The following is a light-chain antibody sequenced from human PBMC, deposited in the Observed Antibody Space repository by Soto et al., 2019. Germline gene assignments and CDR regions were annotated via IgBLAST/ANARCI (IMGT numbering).Light chain of an antibody. CDR3: QQYAGSPRT. Sequence: EIVLTQFPGTLSLSPGERATLPCRSSQSVSSSYLAWYQQKSGQAPRLLIYSASRRATGIPDRFTGSGSGTDFTLTINRVEPEDFAVYFCQQYAGSPRTFGQGTKVDIK. J-gene: IGKJ1*01. V-gene: IGKV3-20*01. CDR2: SAS. CDR1: QSVSSSY.